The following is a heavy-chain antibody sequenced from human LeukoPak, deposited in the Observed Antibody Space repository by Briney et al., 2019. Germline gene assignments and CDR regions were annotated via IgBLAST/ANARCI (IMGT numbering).Heavy chain of an antibody. Sequence: SETLSLTCTVSGGSMRGSSYSWGWIRQPPGKGLEWIGQIYYSGRTQYSPSLKSRVTISIDTFKSQFSLKLISVTAADTAVYYCARLDTSGPDDCWGQGTLVTVSS. CDR2: IYYSGRT. CDR3: ARLDTSGPDDC. CDR1: GGSMRGSSYS. J-gene: IGHJ4*02. V-gene: IGHV4-39*01. D-gene: IGHD3-22*01.